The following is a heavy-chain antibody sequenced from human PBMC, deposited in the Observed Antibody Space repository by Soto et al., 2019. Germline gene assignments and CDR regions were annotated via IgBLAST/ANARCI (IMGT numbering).Heavy chain of an antibody. V-gene: IGHV1-2*02. CDR1: GYAFTVYY. CDR3: ARDLEKGGGSAGFAY. J-gene: IGHJ4*02. Sequence: ASVKVSCKASGYAFTVYYMHWVRQAPGQGLEWMGWINPKSGGTMYPQKFQGRVTMTWDTSISTAYMALTRLRSDDTAVYYCARDLEKGGGSAGFAYWGQATLVT. D-gene: IGHD1-26*01. CDR2: INPKSGGT.